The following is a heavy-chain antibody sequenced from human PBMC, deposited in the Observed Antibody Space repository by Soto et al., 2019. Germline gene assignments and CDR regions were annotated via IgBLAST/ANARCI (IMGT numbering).Heavy chain of an antibody. CDR2: TSFSGYT. V-gene: IGHV4-30-4*01. J-gene: IGHJ4*02. CDR1: GDSVSGGDSY. CDR3: VICGNPYHYATSGPGTFDK. Sequence: QVQLQESGPGLVKPSQTLSLTCTVSGDSVSGGDSYWSWIRQPPGKALEWIGYTSFSGYTSYSPSLERRVTISVDMSKSQFSLRLTSVTAADTAIYYCVICGNPYHYATSGPGTFDKWGQGTLVSVSS. D-gene: IGHD3-22*01.